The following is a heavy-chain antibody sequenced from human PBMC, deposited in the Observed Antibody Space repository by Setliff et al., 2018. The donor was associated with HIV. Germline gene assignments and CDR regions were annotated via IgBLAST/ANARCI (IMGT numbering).Heavy chain of an antibody. D-gene: IGHD3-3*01. Sequence: SETLSLTCTVSGGSISSHYWSWIRQPPGKGLEWIGDIFYTGSTNYNPSLKCRVTISIDTSKNQFSLKLSSVTAADTAVYYCARQRGGRVTIFGVSGGWFDPWGQGTLVTVSS. CDR3: ARQRGGRVTIFGVSGGWFDP. CDR2: IFYTGST. J-gene: IGHJ5*02. CDR1: GGSISSHY. V-gene: IGHV4-59*08.